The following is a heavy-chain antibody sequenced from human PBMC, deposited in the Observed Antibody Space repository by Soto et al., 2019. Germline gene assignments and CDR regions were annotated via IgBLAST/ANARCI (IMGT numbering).Heavy chain of an antibody. CDR1: GFTFSSYG. Sequence: HPGGSLRLSCAASGFTFSSYGMHWVRQAPGKGLEWVAVISYDGSNKYYADSVKGRFTISRDNSKNTLYLQMNSLRAEDTAVYYCAKSDLIRFLEWLPYYYYYMDVWGKGTTVTVSS. CDR2: ISYDGSNK. CDR3: AKSDLIRFLEWLPYYYYYMDV. J-gene: IGHJ6*03. D-gene: IGHD3-3*01. V-gene: IGHV3-30*18.